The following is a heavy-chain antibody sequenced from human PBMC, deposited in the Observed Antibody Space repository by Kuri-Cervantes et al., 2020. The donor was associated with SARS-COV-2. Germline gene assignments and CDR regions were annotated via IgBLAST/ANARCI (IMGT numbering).Heavy chain of an antibody. J-gene: IGHJ4*01. V-gene: IGHV3-30*04. CDR2: ISYDGSNK. Sequence: GESLKISCAASGFTFSSYAMHWVRQAPGKGLEWVAVISYDGSNKYYADSVKGRFTISRDNSKNTLYLQMNSLRAEDTAVYYCARDGRGYSGYDYVYFVYWGHGTLVTVSS. CDR1: GFTFSSYA. D-gene: IGHD5-12*01. CDR3: ARDGRGYSGYDYVYFVY.